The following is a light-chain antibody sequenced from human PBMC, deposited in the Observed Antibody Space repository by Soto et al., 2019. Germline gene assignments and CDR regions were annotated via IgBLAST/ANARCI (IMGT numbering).Light chain of an antibody. CDR2: AAS. CDR3: QQRKSYPIT. J-gene: IGKJ5*01. V-gene: IGKV1-9*01. CDR1: QDINTY. Sequence: DIQLTQSPSFLSASVGDRVTITCRASQDINTYLAWYQQKPGKAPKLLIFAASTLQNGVPSRFSCSGSGTEFTVTITSLQPEDFATYYCQQRKSYPITLGQGTRLEIK.